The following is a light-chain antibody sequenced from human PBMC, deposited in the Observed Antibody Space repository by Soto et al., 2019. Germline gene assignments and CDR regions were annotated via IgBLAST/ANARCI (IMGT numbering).Light chain of an antibody. Sequence: EIVMTQSPATLSVSPGEGATLSSKASQNVYNNLAWYQQRPGQPPRLLIYDASTRATGISARFSGSGYGTEFTLTISSLQSADFAVYFCQQCRNWPLTFGGGTKVEIK. CDR2: DAS. V-gene: IGKV3-15*01. CDR3: QQCRNWPLT. CDR1: QNVYNN. J-gene: IGKJ4*01.